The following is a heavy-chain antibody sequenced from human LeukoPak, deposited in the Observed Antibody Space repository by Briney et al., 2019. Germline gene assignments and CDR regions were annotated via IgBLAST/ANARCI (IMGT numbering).Heavy chain of an antibody. V-gene: IGHV3-23*01. D-gene: IGHD4-17*01. CDR3: AKGRYGDYAAFDY. CDR2: ISGSGGST. J-gene: IGHJ4*02. Sequence: GGSLRLSCAASGFTFSSYAMSWVRRAPGKGLEWVSAISGSGGSTYYADSVKGRFTISRDNSKNTLYLQMNSLRAEDTAVYYCAKGRYGDYAAFDYWGQGTLVTVSS. CDR1: GFTFSSYA.